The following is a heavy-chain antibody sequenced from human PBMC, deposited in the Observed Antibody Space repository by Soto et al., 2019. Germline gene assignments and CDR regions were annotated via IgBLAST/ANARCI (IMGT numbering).Heavy chain of an antibody. CDR1: GGSFSGYY. CDR2: INHSGST. Sequence: SETLSLTCAVYGGSFSGYYWSWIRQPPGKGLEWIGEINHSGSTNYNPSLKSRVTISVDTSKNQFSLKLSSVTAADTAVYYCAKVDCSSTSCYTWPARYYYYYYGMDVWGQGTTVTVSS. J-gene: IGHJ6*02. CDR3: AKVDCSSTSCYTWPARYYYYYYGMDV. D-gene: IGHD2-2*02. V-gene: IGHV4-34*01.